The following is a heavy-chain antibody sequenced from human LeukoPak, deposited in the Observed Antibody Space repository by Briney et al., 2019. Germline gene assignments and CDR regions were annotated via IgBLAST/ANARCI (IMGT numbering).Heavy chain of an antibody. CDR1: GFTFSNYA. CDR2: ISGSGDST. J-gene: IGHJ6*03. D-gene: IGHD2-8*01. Sequence: GSLRLSCAASGFTFSNYAMTWVLQAPGKGLEWVSAISGSGDSTYYADSVKGRFTISRDNSKNTLYLQMNSLRAEDTAVYYCAKRLSDYYDYYMDVWGKGTTVTVSS. V-gene: IGHV3-23*01. CDR3: AKRLSDYYDYYMDV.